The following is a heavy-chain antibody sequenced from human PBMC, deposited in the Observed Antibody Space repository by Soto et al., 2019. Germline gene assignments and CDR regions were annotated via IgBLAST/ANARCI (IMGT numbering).Heavy chain of an antibody. D-gene: IGHD1-26*01. CDR2: ISPDGTFT. J-gene: IGHJ4*02. Sequence: SLRLACAASGFSFTTYAMHWVRQAPGKRLEWVAAISPDGTFTPYADSVKGRFTISRDNWRNTLSLQMNSLRAEDTAVYFCVRDHRVNCPVGVSCNWGRGSLVVVSS. CDR3: VRDHRVNCPVGVSCN. CDR1: GFSFTTYA. V-gene: IGHV3-30*03.